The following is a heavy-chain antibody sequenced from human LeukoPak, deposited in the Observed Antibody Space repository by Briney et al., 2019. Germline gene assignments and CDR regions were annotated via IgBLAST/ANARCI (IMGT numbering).Heavy chain of an antibody. CDR2: ISYDGSNK. CDR3: ARFFVTYGYFDY. V-gene: IGHV3-30*03. D-gene: IGHD3-10*01. Sequence: GGSLRLSCAASGFTFSGYWMNWVRQAPGKGLEWVADISYDGSNKYYADSVKGRFTISRDTSKNSLYVQMNSLRAEDTAVYFCARFFVTYGYFDYWGQGTLVTVSS. CDR1: GFTFSGYW. J-gene: IGHJ4*02.